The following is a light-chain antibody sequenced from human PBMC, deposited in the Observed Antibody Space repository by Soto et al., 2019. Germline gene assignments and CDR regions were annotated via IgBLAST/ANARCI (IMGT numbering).Light chain of an antibody. CDR3: AAWDDSMNGDV. CDR1: SSNIGSKT. J-gene: IGLJ1*01. V-gene: IGLV1-44*01. Sequence: QSVLTQPPSASGTPGQRVTISCSGSSSNIGSKTVNWYQQLPGTAPKLLISGSDQRPSGVPDRFSGSKSGTSASLAISGLQSEDEADYYCAAWDDSMNGDVFGTGTKVTV. CDR2: GSD.